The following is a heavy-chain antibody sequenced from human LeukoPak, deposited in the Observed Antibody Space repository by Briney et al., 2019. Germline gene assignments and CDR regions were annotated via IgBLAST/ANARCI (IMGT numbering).Heavy chain of an antibody. D-gene: IGHD1-1*01. V-gene: IGHV1-2*06. Sequence: ASVKVSCKASAYTFTDYYIHWVRQAPGQGLEWMGRINPNSGGTNFAQKFRGRVTVTRDTSISTAYVELSGLRSDDTAVYYCARGEDWNAAFDIWGQGTMVTVSS. CDR2: INPNSGGT. J-gene: IGHJ3*02. CDR1: AYTFTDYY. CDR3: ARGEDWNAAFDI.